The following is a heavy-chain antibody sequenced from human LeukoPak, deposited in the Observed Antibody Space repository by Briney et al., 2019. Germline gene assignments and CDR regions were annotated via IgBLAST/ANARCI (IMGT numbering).Heavy chain of an antibody. J-gene: IGHJ4*02. CDR2: ISDTGGIT. D-gene: IGHD5-24*01. CDR1: GFTFSSYA. Sequence: GGSLRLSCAASGFTFSSYAMSWVRQAPGKGLEWVSVISDTGGITYYADSVKGRFTISRDNTKNLLYLQMNSLRDEDTAVYYCARGQFPDYWGQGILLTVSS. V-gene: IGHV3-21*01. CDR3: ARGQFPDY.